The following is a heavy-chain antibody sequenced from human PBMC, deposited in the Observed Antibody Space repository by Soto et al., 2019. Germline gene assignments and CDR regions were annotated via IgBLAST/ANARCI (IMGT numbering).Heavy chain of an antibody. V-gene: IGHV4-34*12. CDR2: IIHSGST. Sequence: QVQLHQWGAGLLKPSETLSLTCAVSGGSFSGYYWSWIRQPPGKGLEWIGEIIHSGSTNYNPSLKSRVTISVDTSKNQFSLKLNSMTAADTAVYYCARSRAIDYWGQGTLVTVSS. J-gene: IGHJ4*02. CDR3: ARSRAIDY. CDR1: GGSFSGYY. D-gene: IGHD5-12*01.